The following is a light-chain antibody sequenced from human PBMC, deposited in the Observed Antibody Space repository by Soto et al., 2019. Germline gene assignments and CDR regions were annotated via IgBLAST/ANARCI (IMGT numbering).Light chain of an antibody. J-gene: IGKJ2*01. CDR2: DAS. CDR1: QSVSSY. Sequence: EIVLTQSPATLSLSPGERATLSCRASQSVSSYLAWYQQKPGQAPRLLLYDASARATGIPARFRGSVSGTDFTLSISSLEPEDFAVDYCQQRGYTFVQGTKLEIK. CDR3: QQRGYT. V-gene: IGKV3-11*01.